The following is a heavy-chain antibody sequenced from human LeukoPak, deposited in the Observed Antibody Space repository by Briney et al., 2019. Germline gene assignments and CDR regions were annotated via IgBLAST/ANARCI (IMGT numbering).Heavy chain of an antibody. D-gene: IGHD3-22*01. Sequence: SETLSLTCTVTGVSISSYYWSWIRQPPGRGLEWIGYVSFSGITNLNPSLKSRVTMSRDTSKNQFSLRLLSVTAADTAVYFCASYSYDTSGYYYAFGYWGQGILVTVSS. CDR1: GVSISSYY. CDR2: VSFSGIT. J-gene: IGHJ4*02. CDR3: ASYSYDTSGYYYAFGY. V-gene: IGHV4-59*01.